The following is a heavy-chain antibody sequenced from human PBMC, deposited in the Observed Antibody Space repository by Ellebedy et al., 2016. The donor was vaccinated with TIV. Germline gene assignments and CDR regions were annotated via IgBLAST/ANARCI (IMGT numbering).Heavy chain of an antibody. Sequence: GGSLRLSCAASGFTFSSYEMNWVRQAPGKGLEWVSSISSSSSYIYYADSVKGRFTISRDNAKNSLYLQMNSLRAEDTAVYYCARDQSSRGGSYRFDYWGQGTLVTVSS. V-gene: IGHV3-21*01. D-gene: IGHD1-26*01. CDR3: ARDQSSRGGSYRFDY. J-gene: IGHJ4*02. CDR1: GFTFSSYE. CDR2: ISSSSSYI.